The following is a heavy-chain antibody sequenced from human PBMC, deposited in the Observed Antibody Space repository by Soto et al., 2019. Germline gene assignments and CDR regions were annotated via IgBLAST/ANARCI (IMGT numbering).Heavy chain of an antibody. V-gene: IGHV4-31*03. D-gene: IGHD3-3*01. Sequence: PSETLSLTCTVSGGSISTGGYYWSWIRQHPGKGLEWIGYIYYSGSTYYNPSLKSRVTISVDTSKNQFSLKLSSVTAAATAVYYCARGPTYYDFWSGYYSRGTDAFDIWGQGTMVTVSS. J-gene: IGHJ3*02. CDR1: GGSISTGGYY. CDR3: ARGPTYYDFWSGYYSRGTDAFDI. CDR2: IYYSGST.